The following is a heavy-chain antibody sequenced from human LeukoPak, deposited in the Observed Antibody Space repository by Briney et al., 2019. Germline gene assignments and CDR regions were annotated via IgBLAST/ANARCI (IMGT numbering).Heavy chain of an antibody. CDR3: ARDPGYYDSSGYFPAYFQH. V-gene: IGHV3-21*01. J-gene: IGHJ1*01. Sequence: GGSLRLSCAASGFTFGSYWMTWVRQAPGKGLEWVSSISSSSSYIYYADSVKGRFTISRDNAKNSLYLQMNSLRAEDTAVYYCARDPGYYDSSGYFPAYFQHWGQGTLVTVSS. D-gene: IGHD3-22*01. CDR1: GFTFGSYW. CDR2: ISSSSSYI.